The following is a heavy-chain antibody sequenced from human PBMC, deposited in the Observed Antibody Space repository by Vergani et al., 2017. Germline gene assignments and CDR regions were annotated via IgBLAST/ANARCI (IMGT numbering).Heavy chain of an antibody. D-gene: IGHD3-10*01. CDR1: GFTFSNAW. CDR2: IKSKTDGGTT. J-gene: IGHJ3*02. Sequence: EVQLVESGGGLVKPGGSLRLSCAASGFTFSNAWMSWVRQAPGKGLEWVGRIKSKTDGGTTDYAAPVKGRFTISRDDSKNTLYLQMNSLKTEDTAVYYCTTAEGGVLLWFGESHDAFDIWGQGTMVTVSS. CDR3: TTAEGGVLLWFGESHDAFDI. V-gene: IGHV3-15*01.